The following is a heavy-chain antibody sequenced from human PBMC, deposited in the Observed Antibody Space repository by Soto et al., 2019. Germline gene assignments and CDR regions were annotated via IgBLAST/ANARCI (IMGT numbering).Heavy chain of an antibody. Sequence: GESLKISCKGSGYSFTSYWIGWVRQMPGKGLEWMGIIYPGDSDTRYSPSFQGQVTISADKSISTAYLQWSSLKASDTAMYYCARANCSGGSCYGRVGWFDPWGQGTLVTAPQ. CDR3: ARANCSGGSCYGRVGWFDP. CDR1: GYSFTSYW. V-gene: IGHV5-51*01. J-gene: IGHJ5*02. D-gene: IGHD2-15*01. CDR2: IYPGDSDT.